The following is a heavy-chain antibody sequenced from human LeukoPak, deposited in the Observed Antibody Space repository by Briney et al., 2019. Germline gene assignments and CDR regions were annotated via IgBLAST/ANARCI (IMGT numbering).Heavy chain of an antibody. V-gene: IGHV3-53*01. J-gene: IGHJ3*02. CDR3: ARGVDTAMVEDAFDI. CDR1: GFTFSSYS. D-gene: IGHD5-18*01. CDR2: IYSGGST. Sequence: GGSLRLSCAASGFTFSSYSMNWVRQAPGKGLEWVSVIYSGGSTYYADSVKGRFTISRDNSKNTLYLQMNSLRAEDTAVYYCARGVDTAMVEDAFDIWGQGTMVTVSS.